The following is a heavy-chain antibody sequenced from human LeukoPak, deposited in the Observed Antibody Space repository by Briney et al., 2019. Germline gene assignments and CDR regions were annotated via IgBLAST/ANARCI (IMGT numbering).Heavy chain of an antibody. CDR1: GGSFSGYY. CDR2: IYYSGST. J-gene: IGHJ5*02. CDR3: ARDQIAAAGREDWFDP. Sequence: PSETLSLTCAVYGGSFSGYYWSWIRQPPGKGLEWIGSIYYSGSTYYNPSLKSRVTISVDTSKNQFSLKLSSVTAADTAVYYCARDQIAAAGREDWFDPWGQGTLVTVSS. V-gene: IGHV4-34*01. D-gene: IGHD6-13*01.